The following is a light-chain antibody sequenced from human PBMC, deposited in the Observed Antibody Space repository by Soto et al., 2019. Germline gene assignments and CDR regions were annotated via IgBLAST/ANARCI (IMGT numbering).Light chain of an antibody. CDR3: QQYGSAPWT. Sequence: EIVMTQSPATLSVSPGERATLSCRASQSVGSSHLAWYQQKPGQAPRLLIYGASSRATGIPDRFSGSGSGTDFTLTISRLEPEDFAVYYCQQYGSAPWTFGQGTTGDI. V-gene: IGKV3-20*01. CDR1: QSVGSSH. CDR2: GAS. J-gene: IGKJ1*01.